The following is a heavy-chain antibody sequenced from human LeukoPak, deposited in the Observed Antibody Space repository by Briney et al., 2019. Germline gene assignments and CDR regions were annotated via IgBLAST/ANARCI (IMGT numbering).Heavy chain of an antibody. J-gene: IGHJ4*02. Sequence: PSETLSLTCAVYGGSFSGYYWSWIRQPPGRGLEWIGEINHSGSTNYNPSLKSRVTISVDTSKNQFSLKLSSVTAADTAVYYCARVYSGYAKAHNFDYWGQGTLVTVSS. D-gene: IGHD5-12*01. CDR2: INHSGST. CDR1: GGSFSGYY. CDR3: ARVYSGYAKAHNFDY. V-gene: IGHV4-34*01.